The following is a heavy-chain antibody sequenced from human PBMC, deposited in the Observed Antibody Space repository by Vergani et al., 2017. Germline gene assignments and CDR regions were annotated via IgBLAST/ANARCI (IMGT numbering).Heavy chain of an antibody. CDR2: ISWDGGST. J-gene: IGHJ5*02. Sequence: EVQLVESGGVVVQPGGSLRLSCAASGFTFDDYTMHWVRQAPGKGLEWVSLISWDGGSTYYADSVKGRFTISRDNSKNSLYLQMNSLRTEDTALYYCARGQPGYQALSSNWFDHWGQGTLVNVSS. CDR3: ARGQPGYQALSSNWFDH. V-gene: IGHV3-43*01. CDR1: GFTFDDYT. D-gene: IGHD2-2*01.